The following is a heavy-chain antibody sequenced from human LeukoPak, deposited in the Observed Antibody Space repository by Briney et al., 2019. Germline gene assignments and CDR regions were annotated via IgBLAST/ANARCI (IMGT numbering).Heavy chain of an antibody. V-gene: IGHV4-31*03. CDR1: GGSISSGGYY. J-gene: IGHJ5*02. Sequence: SETLFLTCTVSGGSISSGGYYWSWIRQHPGKGLEWIGYIYYSGSTYYNPSLKSRVTISVDTSKNQFSLKLSSVTAADTAVYYCARVCEYSSSSVNWFDPWGQGTLVTVSS. CDR2: IYYSGST. CDR3: ARVCEYSSSSVNWFDP. D-gene: IGHD6-6*01.